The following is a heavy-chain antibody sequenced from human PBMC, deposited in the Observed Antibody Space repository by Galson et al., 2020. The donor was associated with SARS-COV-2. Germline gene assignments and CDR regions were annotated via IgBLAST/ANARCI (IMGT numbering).Heavy chain of an antibody. V-gene: IGHV1-69*13. D-gene: IGHD6-13*01. CDR3: ASPCTRGYSSSCPTPPHYGMDV. CDR2: IIPIFGTA. Sequence: SVKVSCKASGGTFSSYAISWVRQAPGQGLEWMGGIIPIFGTANYAQKFQGRVTITADESTSTAYMELSSLRSEDTAVYYCASPCTRGYSSSCPTPPHYGMDVWGQGTTVTVSS. J-gene: IGHJ6*02. CDR1: GGTFSSYA.